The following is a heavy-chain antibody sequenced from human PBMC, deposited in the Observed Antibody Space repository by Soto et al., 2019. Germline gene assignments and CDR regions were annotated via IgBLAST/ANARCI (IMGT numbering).Heavy chain of an antibody. CDR3: ARDRMGSSGWYSDY. Sequence: QVQLQESGPGLVKPSGTLSLTCAVSGGSISSSNWWSWVRQPPGKGLEWIGEIYHSGSTNYNPSLTSRVTISVDKSKNQFSLKLSSVTAADTAVYYCARDRMGSSGWYSDYWGQGTLVTVSS. J-gene: IGHJ4*02. CDR2: IYHSGST. D-gene: IGHD6-19*01. V-gene: IGHV4-4*02. CDR1: GGSISSSNW.